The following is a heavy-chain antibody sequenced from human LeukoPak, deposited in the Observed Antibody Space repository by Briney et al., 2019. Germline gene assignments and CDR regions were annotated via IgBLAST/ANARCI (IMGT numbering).Heavy chain of an antibody. CDR2: IYHSGST. J-gene: IGHJ3*02. CDR1: GYSISSGYY. D-gene: IGHD4-11*01. V-gene: IGHV4-38-2*02. Sequence: PSETLSLTCTVSGYSISSGYYWGWIRQPPGKGLEWIGSIYHSGSTYYNPSLKSRVTISVDTSKNQFSLKLSSVTAADTAVYYCAHPVNDAFDIWGQGTKVTVSS. CDR3: AHPVNDAFDI.